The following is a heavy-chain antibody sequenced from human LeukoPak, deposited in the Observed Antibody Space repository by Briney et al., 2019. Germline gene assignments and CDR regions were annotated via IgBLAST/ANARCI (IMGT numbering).Heavy chain of an antibody. CDR3: ASRSEYYDFWSGYR. CDR1: GFTFSNYA. CDR2: ISYDGSNK. D-gene: IGHD3-3*01. J-gene: IGHJ4*02. Sequence: PGRSLRLSCAASGFTFSNYAMHWVRQAPGKGLEWVAVISYDGSNKYYADSVKGRFTISRDNSKNTLYLQMNSLRADDTAVYYCASRSEYYDFWSGYRWGQGTLVTVSS. V-gene: IGHV3-30-3*01.